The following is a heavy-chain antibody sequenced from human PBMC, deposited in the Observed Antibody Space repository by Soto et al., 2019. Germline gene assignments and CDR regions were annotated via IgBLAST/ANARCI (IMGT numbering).Heavy chain of an antibody. D-gene: IGHD6-19*01. CDR1: GFTFSSHE. V-gene: IGHV3-23*01. Sequence: QLLQSGGGLAQPGGSLRLSCAASGFTFSSHEMSWVRQATGKGLEWGAQISERDDRAFYADSVKGRFTTSRDDSRNMVNLQIHSLRPYYTALYYCVRERVCSLAVAVLIDYWGQG. CDR2: ISERDDRA. J-gene: IGHJ4*02. CDR3: VRERVCSLAVAVLIDY.